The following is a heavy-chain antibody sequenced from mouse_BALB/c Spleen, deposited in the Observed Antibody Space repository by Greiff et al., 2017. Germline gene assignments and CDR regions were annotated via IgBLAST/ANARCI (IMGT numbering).Heavy chain of an antibody. CDR3: ARSPTTATWDWFAY. D-gene: IGHD1-2*01. CDR1: GYTFTSYW. Sequence: QVQLQQSGAELARPGASVKMSCKASGYTFTSYWMHWVKQRPGQGLEWIGYINPSTGYTEYNQKFKDKATLTADKSSSTAYMQLSSLTSEDSAVYYCARSPTTATWDWFAYWGQGTLVTVSA. CDR2: INPSTGYT. J-gene: IGHJ3*01. V-gene: IGHV1-4*01.